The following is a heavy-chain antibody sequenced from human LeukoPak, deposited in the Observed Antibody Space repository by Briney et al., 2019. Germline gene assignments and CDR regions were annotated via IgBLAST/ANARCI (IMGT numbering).Heavy chain of an antibody. J-gene: IGHJ4*02. D-gene: IGHD4-17*01. Sequence: SETLSLTCTVSGGSISSYYWSWIRQPPGKGLEWIGYIYYSGSTYYNPSLKSRVTISVDTSKNQFSLKLSSVTAADTAVYYCARDYYGDFYFDYSGQGTLVTVSS. V-gene: IGHV4-59*01. CDR3: ARDYYGDFYFDY. CDR2: IYYSGST. CDR1: GGSISSYY.